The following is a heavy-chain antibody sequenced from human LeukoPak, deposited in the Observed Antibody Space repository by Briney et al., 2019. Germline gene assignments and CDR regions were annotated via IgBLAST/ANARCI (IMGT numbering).Heavy chain of an antibody. CDR2: LNPNTGHA. J-gene: IGHJ4*02. D-gene: IGHD5-24*01. Sequence: GASVKVSCKVVAYDLTGYYIHWVRQAPGQGPEWMGRLNPNTGHAVYAFKFQGRVTITRDTSSNTAYMEVTRLTSDDTALYYCAKDRDGADRIVLWGQGTLVTVSS. V-gene: IGHV1-2*06. CDR3: AKDRDGADRIVL. CDR1: AYDLTGYY.